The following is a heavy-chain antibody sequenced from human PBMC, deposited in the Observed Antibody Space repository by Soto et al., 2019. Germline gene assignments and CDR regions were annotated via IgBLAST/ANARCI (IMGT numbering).Heavy chain of an antibody. Sequence: ASVKVSCKASGYTFTSYYMHWVRQAPGQGLEWMGIINPSGGYTSCAQKFQGTVTMTSDTSTSTVYMELSSLRSEDTAVYYCATDGGSAGFDYWGQGTLVTVS. J-gene: IGHJ4*02. CDR1: GYTFTSYY. CDR2: INPSGGYT. D-gene: IGHD3-16*01. V-gene: IGHV1-46*01. CDR3: ATDGGSAGFDY.